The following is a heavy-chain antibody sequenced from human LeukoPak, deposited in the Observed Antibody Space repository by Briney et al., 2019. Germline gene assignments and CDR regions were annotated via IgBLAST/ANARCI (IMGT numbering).Heavy chain of an antibody. Sequence: PGWSLRLSCAASRFTLSSYVMHWVRQAPGKGLEWVAVISYDGSNEYYADSVKGRFTISRDNSKNTLYLQMNSLRPEDTAVYFCARERIGYCSRTSCYLERYYYYMDVWGKGTTVTVSS. CDR2: ISYDGSNE. J-gene: IGHJ6*03. CDR3: ARERIGYCSRTSCYLERYYYYMDV. V-gene: IGHV3-30*04. CDR1: RFTLSSYV. D-gene: IGHD2-2*01.